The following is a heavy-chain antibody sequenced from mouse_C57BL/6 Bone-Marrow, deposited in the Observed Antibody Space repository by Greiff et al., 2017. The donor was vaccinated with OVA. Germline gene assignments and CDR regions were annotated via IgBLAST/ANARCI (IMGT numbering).Heavy chain of an antibody. CDR1: GYSFTGYY. Sequence: VQLQQSGPELVKPGASVKISCKASGYSFTGYYMNWVKQSPEKSLEWIGEINPSTGGTTYNQKFKAKATLTVDKSSSTAYMQLKSLTSEDSAVYYCARGGDYAGDYWGQGTSVTVSS. CDR2: INPSTGGT. D-gene: IGHD2-4*01. CDR3: ARGGDYAGDY. J-gene: IGHJ4*01. V-gene: IGHV1-42*01.